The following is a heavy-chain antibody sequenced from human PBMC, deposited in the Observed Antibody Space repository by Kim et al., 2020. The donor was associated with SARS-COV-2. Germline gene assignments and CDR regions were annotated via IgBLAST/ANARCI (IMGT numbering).Heavy chain of an antibody. CDR2: IRSKAYGGTT. D-gene: IGHD3-3*01. CDR1: GFTFGDYA. J-gene: IGHJ6*02. CDR3: TRDTKTITIFGVVINDYYDGMDV. Sequence: GGSLRLSCTASGFTFGDYAMSWFRQAPGKGLEWVGFIRSKAYGGTTEYAASVKGRFTISRDDSKSIAYLQMNSLKTEDTAVYYCTRDTKTITIFGVVINDYYDGMDVWGQGTTVTVSS. V-gene: IGHV3-49*03.